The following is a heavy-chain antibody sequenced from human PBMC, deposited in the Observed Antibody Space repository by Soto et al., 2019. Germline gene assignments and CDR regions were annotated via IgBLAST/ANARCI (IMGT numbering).Heavy chain of an antibody. J-gene: IGHJ5*02. Sequence: SETLSLTCTVSGGSISSSSYYWGWIRQPPGKGLEWIGSIYYSGSTYYNPSLKSRVTISVDTSKNQFSLKLSSVTAADTAVYFCSRHLNFDILTGYYTTHWFDPWGQGTLVTVSS. V-gene: IGHV4-39*01. CDR1: GGSISSSSYY. CDR2: IYYSGST. CDR3: SRHLNFDILTGYYTTHWFDP. D-gene: IGHD3-9*01.